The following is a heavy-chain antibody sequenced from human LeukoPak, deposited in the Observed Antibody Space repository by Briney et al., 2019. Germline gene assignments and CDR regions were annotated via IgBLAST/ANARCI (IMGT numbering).Heavy chain of an antibody. CDR3: AKGRLGYYGSGSYWGIDY. CDR2: ISGSGGST. Sequence: GGSLRLSCAASGFTVSSNYMSWVRQAPGKGLEWVSAISGSGGSTYYADSVKGRFTISRDNSKNTLYLQMNSLRAEDAAVYYCAKGRLGYYGSGSYWGIDYWGQGTLVTVSS. CDR1: GFTVSSNY. V-gene: IGHV3-23*01. D-gene: IGHD3-10*01. J-gene: IGHJ4*02.